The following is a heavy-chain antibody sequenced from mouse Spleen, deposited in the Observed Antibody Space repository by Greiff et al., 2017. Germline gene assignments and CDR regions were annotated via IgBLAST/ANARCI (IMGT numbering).Heavy chain of an antibody. CDR2: INPSTGYT. CDR1: GYTFTSYW. J-gene: IGHJ2*01. D-gene: IGHD2-2*01. CDR3: ASYGYDGYYFDY. Sequence: QVQLKESGAELAKPGASVKMSCKASGYTFTSYWMHWVKQRPGQGLEWIGYINPSTGYTEYNQKFKDKATLTADKSSSTAYMQLSSLTSEDSAVYYCASYGYDGYYFDYWGQGTTLTVSS. V-gene: IGHV1-7*01.